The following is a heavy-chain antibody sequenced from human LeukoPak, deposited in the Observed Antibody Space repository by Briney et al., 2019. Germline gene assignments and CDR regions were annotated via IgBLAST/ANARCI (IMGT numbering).Heavy chain of an antibody. Sequence: ASVKVSCKASGYTFTSYDINWVRQATGRGLEWMGWMNPNSGNTGYAQKFQGRVTMTRNTSISPAYMELSSLRSEDTAVYYCARGLGYCTNGVCYNWFDPWGQGTLVTVSS. CDR1: GYTFTSYD. D-gene: IGHD2-8*01. CDR3: ARGLGYCTNGVCYNWFDP. CDR2: MNPNSGNT. V-gene: IGHV1-8*01. J-gene: IGHJ5*02.